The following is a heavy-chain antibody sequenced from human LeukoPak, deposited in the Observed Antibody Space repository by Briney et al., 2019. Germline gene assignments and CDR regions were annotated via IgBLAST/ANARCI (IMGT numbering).Heavy chain of an antibody. D-gene: IGHD5-12*01. Sequence: ASVKVSCKASGYTFTSYGISWVRQAPGQGLEWMGWTSAYNGNTNYAQKLQGRVTMTTDTSTSTADMELRSLRSDDTAVYYCARDVNIVATLLNWFDPWGQGTLVTVSS. CDR1: GYTFTSYG. J-gene: IGHJ5*02. V-gene: IGHV1-18*01. CDR2: TSAYNGNT. CDR3: ARDVNIVATLLNWFDP.